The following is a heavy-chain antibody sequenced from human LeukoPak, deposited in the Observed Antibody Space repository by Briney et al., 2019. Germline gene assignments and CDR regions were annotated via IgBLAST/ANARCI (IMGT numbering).Heavy chain of an antibody. J-gene: IGHJ4*02. CDR3: AKDVDHSGFY. Sequence: ASVKVSCKASGYTFTSYGIYWVRQAPGQRFEWMGWINANTGNPTYAQGFTGRFVFSLDTSVSTAYLQISSLKAEDTAVYYCAKDVDHSGFYWGQGSLVTVSS. V-gene: IGHV7-4-1*02. CDR1: GYTFTSYG. CDR2: INANTGNP.